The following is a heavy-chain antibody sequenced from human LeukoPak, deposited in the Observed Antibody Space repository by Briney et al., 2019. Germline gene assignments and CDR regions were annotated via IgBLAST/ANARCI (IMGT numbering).Heavy chain of an antibody. CDR1: GGSISSSNYY. CDR2: IFYSGST. J-gene: IGHJ4*02. D-gene: IGHD1-26*01. V-gene: IGHV4-39*02. Sequence: SETLSLTCSVSGGSISSSNYYWGWLRQPPGKGLEWIGSIFYSGSTYYNPSLKSRVTILVDTSKKDFALKLSSVTAADTAVYYCASGRSGSYYQYWGQGTLVTVSS. CDR3: ASGRSGSYYQY.